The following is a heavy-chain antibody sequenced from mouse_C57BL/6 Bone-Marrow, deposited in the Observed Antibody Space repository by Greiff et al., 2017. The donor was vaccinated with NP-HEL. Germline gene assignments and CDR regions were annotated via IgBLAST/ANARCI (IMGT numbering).Heavy chain of an antibody. Sequence: EVKVVESGGGLVQPGESLKLSCESNEYEFPSHDMSWVRKTPEKRLELVAAINSDGGSTYYPDTMERRFIISRDNTKKTLYLQMSSLRSEDTALYYCASTTVVATWFAYWGQGTLVTVSA. D-gene: IGHD1-1*01. CDR3: ASTTVVATWFAY. J-gene: IGHJ3*01. V-gene: IGHV5-2*01. CDR1: EYEFPSHD. CDR2: INSDGGST.